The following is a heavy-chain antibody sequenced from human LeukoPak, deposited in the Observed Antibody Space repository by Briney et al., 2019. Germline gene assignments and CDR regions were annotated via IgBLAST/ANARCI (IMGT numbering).Heavy chain of an antibody. J-gene: IGHJ3*02. V-gene: IGHV1-8*03. CDR1: GYTFTSYD. D-gene: IGHD3-22*01. Sequence: ASVTVSCKASGYTFTSYDINWVRQATGQGLEWMGWMNPNSGNTGYAQKFQGRVTITRNTSISTAYMELSSLRSEDTAVYYCARGWGGGYYDAFDIWGQGTMVTVSS. CDR2: MNPNSGNT. CDR3: ARGWGGGYYDAFDI.